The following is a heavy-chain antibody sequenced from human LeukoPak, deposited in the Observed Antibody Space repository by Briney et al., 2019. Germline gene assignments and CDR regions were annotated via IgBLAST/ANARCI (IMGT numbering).Heavy chain of an antibody. CDR1: GFTFDDYV. CDR2: ISWNSGSI. Sequence: GGSLRLSCAASGFTFDDYVIHWVRHAPGKGLEWVSGISWNSGSIGYADSVKGRFTISRDNAKNSLYLQMNSLRAEDTALYYCAKDSGSWYFGAFDIWGQGTMVTVSS. J-gene: IGHJ3*02. D-gene: IGHD6-13*01. CDR3: AKDSGSWYFGAFDI. V-gene: IGHV3-9*01.